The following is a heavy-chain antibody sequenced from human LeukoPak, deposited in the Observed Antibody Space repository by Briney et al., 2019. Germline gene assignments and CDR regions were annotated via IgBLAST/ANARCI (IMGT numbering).Heavy chain of an antibody. D-gene: IGHD5-24*01. CDR1: GYTFTSYY. J-gene: IGHJ3*02. CDR3: ARGRRDGYNWSAFDI. CDR2: INPSGGST. V-gene: IGHV1-46*01. Sequence: ASVKVSCKASGYTFTSYYMHWVRQAPGQGLEWMGIINPSGGSTSYAQKSQGRVTMTRDMSTSTVYMELSSLRSEDTAVYYCARGRRDGYNWSAFDIWGQGTMVTVSS.